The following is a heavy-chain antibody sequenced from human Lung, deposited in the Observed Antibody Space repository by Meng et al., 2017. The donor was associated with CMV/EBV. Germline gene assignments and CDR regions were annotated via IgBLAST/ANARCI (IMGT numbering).Heavy chain of an antibody. J-gene: IGHJ4*02. Sequence: SCAASRFTFSSYSMNWVRQAPGKGLEWVSSISSSSSYIYYADSVKGRFTISRDNAKSSLYLQMNSLRAEDTAVYYCAREGYYYDSGNYYYYFDHXGQGXLVTVSS. CDR2: ISSSSSYI. D-gene: IGHD3-10*01. CDR3: AREGYYYDSGNYYYYFDH. V-gene: IGHV3-21*01. CDR1: RFTFSSYS.